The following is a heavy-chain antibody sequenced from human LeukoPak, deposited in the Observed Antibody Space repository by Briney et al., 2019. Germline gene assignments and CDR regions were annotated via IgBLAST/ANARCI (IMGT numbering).Heavy chain of an antibody. CDR1: GGSISSSSYY. CDR2: IYYSGST. J-gene: IGHJ6*03. D-gene: IGHD4-23*01. V-gene: IGHV4-39*01. Sequence: PSETLSLTCTVSGGSISSSSYYWGWVRQPPGKGLEWIGSIYYSGSTYYNPSLKSRVTISVDTSKTQFSLKLSSVTAADMAVYYCARVVRYYYYMDVWGKGTTVTVSS. CDR3: ARVVRYYYYMDV.